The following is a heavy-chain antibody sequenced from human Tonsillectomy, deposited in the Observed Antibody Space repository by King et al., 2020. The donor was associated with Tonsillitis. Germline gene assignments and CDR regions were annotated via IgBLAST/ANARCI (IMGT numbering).Heavy chain of an antibody. CDR1: GGSISSYY. CDR3: ARGPLGPFDP. Sequence: QLQESGPGLVKPSETLSLTCTVSGGSISSYYWSWIRQPPGKGLEWIGYIYYSGSTNYNPSLKSRVTISVDTSKNQFSLKLSSVTAADTAVYYCARGPLGPFDPWGQGTLVTVSS. J-gene: IGHJ5*02. V-gene: IGHV4-59*01. CDR2: IYYSGST. D-gene: IGHD3-16*01.